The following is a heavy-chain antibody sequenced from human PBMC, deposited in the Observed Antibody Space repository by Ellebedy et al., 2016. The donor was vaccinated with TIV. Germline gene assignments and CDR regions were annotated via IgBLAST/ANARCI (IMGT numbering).Heavy chain of an antibody. CDR1: GYTFTSYG. V-gene: IGHV1-18*01. CDR3: ARDNRIQLWLGWFDP. J-gene: IGHJ5*02. Sequence: ASVKVSCKASGYTFTSYGISWVRQAPGQGLEWMGWISAYNGNTNYAQKLQGRVTMTTDTSTSTAYMELRSLRSDDTAVYYCARDNRIQLWLGWFDPWGQGTLVTVSS. D-gene: IGHD5-18*01. CDR2: ISAYNGNT.